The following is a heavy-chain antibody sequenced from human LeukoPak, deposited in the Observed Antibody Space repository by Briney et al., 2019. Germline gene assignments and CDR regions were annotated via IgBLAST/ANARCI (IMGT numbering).Heavy chain of an antibody. J-gene: IGHJ6*02. D-gene: IGHD3-22*01. CDR1: GYTFTSYD. CDR2: MNPNRGNT. V-gene: IGHV1-8*01. Sequence: ASVKVSCKAPGYTFTSYDINWVRQATGQGLEWMGWMNPNRGNTGYAQKFQGRVTMTRNTSISTAYMELSSLRSEDTAVYYCARSSYVDPGYYYDSSAPGNYYYYGMDVWGQGTTVTVSS. CDR3: ARSSYVDPGYYYDSSAPGNYYYYGMDV.